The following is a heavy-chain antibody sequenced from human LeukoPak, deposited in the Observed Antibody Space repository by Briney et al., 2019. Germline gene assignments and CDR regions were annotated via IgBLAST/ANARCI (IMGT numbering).Heavy chain of an antibody. V-gene: IGHV3-23*01. CDR1: GFSFANSV. CDR2: ISGSGDRT. Sequence: GGSLRLSCAASGFSFANSVISWIRQAPGKGPEWVSAISGSGDRTDYADSVRGRSTISRDNSKSTLYLQMNSLRVEDTAIYYCAIREPIGYWGQGSLVTVSP. CDR3: AIREPIGY. D-gene: IGHD6-13*01. J-gene: IGHJ4*02.